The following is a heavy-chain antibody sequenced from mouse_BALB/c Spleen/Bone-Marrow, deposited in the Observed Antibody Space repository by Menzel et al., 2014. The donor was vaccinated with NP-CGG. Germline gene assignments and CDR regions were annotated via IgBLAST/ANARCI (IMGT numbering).Heavy chain of an antibody. CDR1: GYTFSSYW. CDR2: ILPGSGST. J-gene: IGHJ4*01. CDR3: ARGIDYYAMDY. V-gene: IGHV1-9*01. Sequence: QVQLKQSGAELMKPGASVKISCKATGYTFSSYWIEWVKPRPGHGLEWIGEILPGSGSTNYNEKFKGKATFTADTSSNTAYMQLSSLTSEDSAVYYCARGIDYYAMDYWGQGTSVTVSS.